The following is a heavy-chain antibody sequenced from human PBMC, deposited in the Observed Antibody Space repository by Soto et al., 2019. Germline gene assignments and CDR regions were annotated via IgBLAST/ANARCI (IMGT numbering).Heavy chain of an antibody. J-gene: IGHJ4*02. Sequence: QVQLVQSGAEVKKPGSSVKVSCKASGGTFSSYTISWVRQAPGQGLEWMGRIIPILGIANYAQKFQGRVTITADKSTSTAYMELSSLRSEDTAVYYCARKHGGNSYFDYWGQGTLVTVSS. CDR3: ARKHGGNSYFDY. V-gene: IGHV1-69*02. D-gene: IGHD2-21*02. CDR1: GGTFSSYT. CDR2: IIPILGIA.